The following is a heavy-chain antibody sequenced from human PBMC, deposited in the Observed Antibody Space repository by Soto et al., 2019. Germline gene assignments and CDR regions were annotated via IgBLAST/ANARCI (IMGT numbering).Heavy chain of an antibody. Sequence: QLVKLGAEWKKPGASGRFSCTAPGIPYTTYAFHWVRQAPGQGLGWMGWINAGNGDTRYSQRFQGRVTLTRDTSATTTYMDLSSLRSEDTSIYYCARAISGYVTWGQGTLVTVSS. V-gene: IGHV1-3*01. CDR2: INAGNGDT. J-gene: IGHJ4*02. CDR3: ARAISGYVT. CDR1: GIPYTTYA. D-gene: IGHD5-12*01.